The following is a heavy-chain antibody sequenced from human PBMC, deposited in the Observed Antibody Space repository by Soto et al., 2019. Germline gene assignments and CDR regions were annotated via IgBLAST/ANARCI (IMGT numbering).Heavy chain of an antibody. D-gene: IGHD2-2*01. Sequence: QVQLVQSGAEVKKPGASVKVSCKASGYTFTSYDINWVRQATGQGLEWMGWMNPNSGNTGYAQKFQGRVTMTRNTYISTADMELSSLRSEDTAVYYCARGRFLVPAAWEGMDVWGQGTTVTVSS. CDR2: MNPNSGNT. CDR3: ARGRFLVPAAWEGMDV. V-gene: IGHV1-8*01. J-gene: IGHJ6*02. CDR1: GYTFTSYD.